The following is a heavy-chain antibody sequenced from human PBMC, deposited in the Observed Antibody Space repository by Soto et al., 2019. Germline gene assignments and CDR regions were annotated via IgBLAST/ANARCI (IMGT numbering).Heavy chain of an antibody. D-gene: IGHD3-10*01. CDR2: TRPNNGNT. Sequence: QVQLVQSGAEVKKPGASVKVSCKASGYTFSIYGINWVRQAPGQGFEWMGWTRPNNGNTKYAQNLQGRVTMTTDTSTSTAYMELRSLRPDDTAVYYCVRDLDGSGSYYTDYWGQGTLVTVSS. J-gene: IGHJ4*02. V-gene: IGHV1-18*01. CDR3: VRDLDGSGSYYTDY. CDR1: GYTFSIYG.